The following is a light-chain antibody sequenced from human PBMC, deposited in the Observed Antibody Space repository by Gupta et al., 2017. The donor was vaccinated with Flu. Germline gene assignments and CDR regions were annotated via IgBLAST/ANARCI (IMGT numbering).Light chain of an antibody. V-gene: IGKV1-12*01. CDR2: DVS. Sequence: DIQMTQSPSSVSASVGDRVTITCRASQSVTTWLDWYQQKPGKAPKLLIYDVSRWQSGVPSRFSGSGSGTEFTLTSSSRQPEDFATYYCQQAHTFSTFGGGTKVDI. J-gene: IGKJ4*01. CDR1: QSVTTW. CDR3: QQAHTFST.